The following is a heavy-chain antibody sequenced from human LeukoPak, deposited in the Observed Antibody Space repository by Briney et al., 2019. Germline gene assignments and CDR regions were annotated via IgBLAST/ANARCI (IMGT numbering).Heavy chain of an antibody. D-gene: IGHD2-2*01. J-gene: IGHJ4*02. Sequence: ASVKVSCKASGGTFSSYTISWVRQAPGQGLEWMGRIIPILGIANYARKFQGRVTITADKSTSTAYMELSSLRSEDTAVYYCAILREDCSSTSCLDYWGQGTLVTVSS. CDR2: IIPILGIA. CDR3: AILREDCSSTSCLDY. CDR1: GGTFSSYT. V-gene: IGHV1-69*02.